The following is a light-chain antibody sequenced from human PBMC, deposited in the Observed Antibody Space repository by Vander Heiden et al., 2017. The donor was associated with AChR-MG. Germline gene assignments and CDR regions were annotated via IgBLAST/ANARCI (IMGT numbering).Light chain of an antibody. CDR2: KAS. V-gene: IGKV1-5*03. CDR3: QQYNSYSRALT. CDR1: QSISSW. Sequence: DIQMTQSPSTLSASVGDRVTITCRASQSISSWLAWYQQKPGKAPKLLIYKASSLESGVPSRFSGSGSGTEFTLTISSLQPDDFATYYCQQYNSYSRALTFGGGNKVEIK. J-gene: IGKJ4*01.